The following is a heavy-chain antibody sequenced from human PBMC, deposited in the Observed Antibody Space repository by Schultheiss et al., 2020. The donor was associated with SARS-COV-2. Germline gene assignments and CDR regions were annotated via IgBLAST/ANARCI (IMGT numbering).Heavy chain of an antibody. CDR2: INHSGST. CDR3: ARVEWNGGLWSY. Sequence: SETLSLTCAVYGGSFSGYYWSWIRQPPGKGLEWIGEINHSGSTYYNPSLKSRVTISVDTSKNQFSLQLNSVTPEDTAVYYCARVEWNGGLWSYWGQGTLVNVSS. CDR1: GGSFSGYY. D-gene: IGHD1-1*01. J-gene: IGHJ4*02. V-gene: IGHV4-34*01.